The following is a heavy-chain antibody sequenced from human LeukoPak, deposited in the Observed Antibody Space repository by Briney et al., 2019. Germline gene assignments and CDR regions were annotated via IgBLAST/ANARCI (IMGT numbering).Heavy chain of an antibody. D-gene: IGHD5-24*01. CDR1: GGSFSGYY. V-gene: IGHV4-34*01. CDR3: ARDHRDGYNRNDAFDI. Sequence: SETLSLTCAVYGGSFSGYYWSWIRQPPGKGLEWIGEINHSGSTNYNPSLKSRVTITVDTSKNQFSLKLSSVTAADTAVYYCARDHRDGYNRNDAFDIWGQGTMVTVSS. J-gene: IGHJ3*02. CDR2: INHSGST.